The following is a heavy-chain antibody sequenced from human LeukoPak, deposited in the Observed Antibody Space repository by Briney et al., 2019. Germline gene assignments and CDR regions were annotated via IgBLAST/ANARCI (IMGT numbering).Heavy chain of an antibody. CDR2: ISAYNGNT. J-gene: IGHJ3*02. CDR1: GYTFTSYG. Sequence: VASVKVSCKASGYTFTSYGISWVRQAPGQGLEWMGWISAYNGNTNYAQKLQARVTMTTDTSTSTAYMELRSLRSDDTAVYYCANLFVGDYGVDDGDAFDIWGQGTMVTVSS. D-gene: IGHD4-17*01. CDR3: ANLFVGDYGVDDGDAFDI. V-gene: IGHV1-18*01.